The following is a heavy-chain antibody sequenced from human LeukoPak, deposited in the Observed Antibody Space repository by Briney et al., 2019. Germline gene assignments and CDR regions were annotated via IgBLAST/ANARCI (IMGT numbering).Heavy chain of an antibody. CDR1: GASISSGSNY. J-gene: IGHJ4*02. D-gene: IGHD6-13*01. Sequence: SETLSLTCSVSGASISSGSNYWGWIRQPPGKTLEWIGSIYYSGSTYYNPSLKSRVTISVDTSKNQFSLKLSSVTAADTAVYYCARDVGYSSSWYVIWGQGTLVTVSS. CDR2: IYYSGST. CDR3: ARDVGYSSSWYVI. V-gene: IGHV4-39*07.